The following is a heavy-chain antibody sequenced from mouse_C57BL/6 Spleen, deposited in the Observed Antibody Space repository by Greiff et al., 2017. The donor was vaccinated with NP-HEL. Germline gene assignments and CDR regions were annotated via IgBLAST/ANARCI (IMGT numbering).Heavy chain of an antibody. J-gene: IGHJ2*01. CDR3: ARKGLTGYFDY. V-gene: IGHV1-52*01. Sequence: QVQLQQPGAELVRPGSSVKLSCKASGYTFTSYWMHWVKQRPIQGLEWIGNIDPSDSETHYNQKFKDKATLTVDKSSSTAYMQLSSLTSEDSAVYYCARKGLTGYFDYWGQGTTLTVSS. CDR1: GYTFTSYW. D-gene: IGHD4-1*01. CDR2: IDPSDSET.